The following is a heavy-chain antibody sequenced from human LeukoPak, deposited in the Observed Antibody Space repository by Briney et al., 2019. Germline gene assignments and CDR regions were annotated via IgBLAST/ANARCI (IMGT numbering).Heavy chain of an antibody. D-gene: IGHD2-2*01. V-gene: IGHV1-69*13. Sequence: SVKVSCKASGGAFSSYAISWVRQAPGQGLEWMGGIVPFFGAATYAQKFQGRVTIIADESTSTAYIELSSLRSEDTAVYYCARGGIVVVPPDISHHDAFDIWGQGTMVTVSS. CDR3: ARGGIVVVPPDISHHDAFDI. CDR1: GGAFSSYA. J-gene: IGHJ3*02. CDR2: IVPFFGAA.